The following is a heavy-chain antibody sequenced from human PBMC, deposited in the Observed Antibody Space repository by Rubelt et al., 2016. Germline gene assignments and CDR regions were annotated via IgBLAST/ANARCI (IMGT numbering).Heavy chain of an antibody. J-gene: IGHJ4*02. CDR2: ISPSGST. V-gene: IGHV4-34*01. Sequence: QVHLQQWGAGLLKPSETLSLTCAVYGGSFSDYYWSWIRQPPGKGLEWIGEISPSGSTDYNPSLKSRITISVDTSKNQSSLKLRSGTAADTAIYYCARSSGYDYVYDYWGQGTLVTVSS. D-gene: IGHD5-12*01. CDR3: ARSSGYDYVYDY. CDR1: GGSFSDYY.